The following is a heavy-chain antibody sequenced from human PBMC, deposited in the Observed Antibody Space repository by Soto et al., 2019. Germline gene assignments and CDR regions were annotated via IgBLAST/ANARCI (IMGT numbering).Heavy chain of an antibody. CDR2: IYWDDDK. CDR1: GFSLSTSGVG. Sequence: QITLKESGPTLVKPTQTLTLTCTFSGFSLSTSGVGVGWIRQPPGKALEWLALIYWDDDKRYSPSLKSRLTITRDPSKNQVVLKRTNMDPVNTATYSCPHSTLGGRLLLGFGVFRPPFDYWGQGPLVTVSS. CDR3: PHSTLGGRLLLGFGVFRPPFDY. V-gene: IGHV2-5*02. D-gene: IGHD3-10*01. J-gene: IGHJ4*02.